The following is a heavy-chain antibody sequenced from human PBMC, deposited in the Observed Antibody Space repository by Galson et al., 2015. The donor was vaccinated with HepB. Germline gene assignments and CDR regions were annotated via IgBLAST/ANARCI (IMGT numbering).Heavy chain of an antibody. Sequence: SLRLSCAASGFTFSSYAMHWVRQAPGKGLEYVSAISSNGGSTYYADSVKGRFTISRDNSKNTLYLQMGSLRAEDTAVYYCVKYSYSSGDNWGQGTLVTVSS. J-gene: IGHJ4*02. CDR2: ISSNGGST. V-gene: IGHV3-64D*06. CDR1: GFTFSSYA. D-gene: IGHD6-19*01. CDR3: VKYSYSSGDN.